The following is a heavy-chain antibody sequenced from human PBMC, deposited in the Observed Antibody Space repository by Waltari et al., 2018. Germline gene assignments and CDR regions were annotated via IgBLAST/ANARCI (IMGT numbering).Heavy chain of an antibody. J-gene: IGHJ5*02. CDR3: ARARGSNCFDP. V-gene: IGHV6-1*01. CDR1: GDTVSSSSGA. Sequence: QVQLQQSGPGLVKPSQTLSLTCVISGDTVSSSSGAWNWIRQTPSRGLEWLGRAYYRSKWNYDYALSLKSRITIKPDTTKNQFSLQLNSVTPEDTAVYYCARARGSNCFDPWGQGTLVTVSS. D-gene: IGHD3-10*01. CDR2: AYYRSKWNY.